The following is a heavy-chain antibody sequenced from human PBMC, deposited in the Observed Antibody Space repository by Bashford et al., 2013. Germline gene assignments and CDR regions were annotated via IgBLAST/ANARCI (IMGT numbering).Heavy chain of an antibody. CDR2: VNHSGST. V-gene: IGHV4-34*01. CDR3: ARHRQYLDY. Sequence: SETLSLTCAVYSGSFSGYYWSWIRQTPGKGLEWIGEVNHSGSTSYNPSLKSRVTMSVDTSKNQFSLRLSSVTAADTAVYYCARHRQYLDYWGQGAPVTVSS. J-gene: IGHJ4*02. CDR1: SGSFSGYY.